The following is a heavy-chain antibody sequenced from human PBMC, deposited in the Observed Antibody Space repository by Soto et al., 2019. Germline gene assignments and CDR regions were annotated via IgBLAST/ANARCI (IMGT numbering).Heavy chain of an antibody. Sequence: GGSLRLSCAASGFTFSSYWMHWVRQAPGKGLVWVSRINSDGSSTSYADSVKGRFTISRDNAKNTLYLQMNSLRAEDTAVYYCARAWRMRGSGSYSPSPEGRYYMDVWGKGTTVTVSS. D-gene: IGHD3-10*01. CDR1: GFTFSSYW. CDR2: INSDGSST. J-gene: IGHJ6*03. V-gene: IGHV3-74*01. CDR3: ARAWRMRGSGSYSPSPEGRYYMDV.